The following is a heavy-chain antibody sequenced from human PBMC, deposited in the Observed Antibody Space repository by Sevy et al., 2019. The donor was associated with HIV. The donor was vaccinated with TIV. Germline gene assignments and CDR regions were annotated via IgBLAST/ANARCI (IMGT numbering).Heavy chain of an antibody. CDR3: ARVYYYDSSGLDY. V-gene: IGHV3-11*01. CDR1: GFTFSDYY. Sequence: GGSLRLSCAASGFTFSDYYMSWIRQAPGMGLEWVSYISSSGSTIYYADSVKGRFTISRDNAKNSLYLQMNSLRAEDTAVYYCARVYYYDSSGLDYWGQRTLVTVSS. D-gene: IGHD3-22*01. J-gene: IGHJ4*02. CDR2: ISSSGSTI.